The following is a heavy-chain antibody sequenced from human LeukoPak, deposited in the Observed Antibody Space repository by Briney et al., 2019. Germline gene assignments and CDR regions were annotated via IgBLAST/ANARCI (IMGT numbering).Heavy chain of an antibody. CDR2: ISSSSSYI. CDR1: GFTFSSYS. CDR3: ARREVTREIDY. V-gene: IGHV3-21*01. J-gene: IGHJ4*02. D-gene: IGHD5-18*01. Sequence: GGSLRLSCAASGFTFSSYSMNWVRQAPGKGLEWVSSISSSSSYIYYADSVKGRFTISRDNAKNSLYLQMSSLRAEDTAVYYCARREVTREIDYWGQGTLVTVSS.